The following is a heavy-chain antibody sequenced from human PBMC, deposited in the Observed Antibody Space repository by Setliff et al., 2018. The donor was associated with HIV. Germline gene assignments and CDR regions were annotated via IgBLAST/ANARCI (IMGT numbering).Heavy chain of an antibody. CDR2: IKQDGSER. D-gene: IGHD4-4*01. V-gene: IGHV3-7*01. CDR1: GITFSSYW. Sequence: AGGSLRLSCVASGITFSSYWMSWVRQAPGKGLEWVANIKQDGSERSYVDSVKGRFTISRDNAKNSLYLQMNSLRAEDTAVYYCAPITVMGYWGQGTLVTVS. CDR3: APITVMGY. J-gene: IGHJ4*02.